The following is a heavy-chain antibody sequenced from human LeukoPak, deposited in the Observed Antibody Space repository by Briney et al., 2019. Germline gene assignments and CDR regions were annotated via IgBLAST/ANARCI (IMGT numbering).Heavy chain of an antibody. CDR3: ATATYGDYWTPKKQ. CDR1: GYTLTELS. J-gene: IGHJ4*02. CDR2: FDPEDGET. V-gene: IGHV1-24*01. D-gene: IGHD4-17*01. Sequence: ASVKVSCKVSGYTLTELSMHWVRQAPGKGLEWMGGFDPEDGETIYAQKFQGRVTMTEDTSTDTAYMELSSLRSEDTAVYYCATATYGDYWTPKKQWGQGTLVTVSS.